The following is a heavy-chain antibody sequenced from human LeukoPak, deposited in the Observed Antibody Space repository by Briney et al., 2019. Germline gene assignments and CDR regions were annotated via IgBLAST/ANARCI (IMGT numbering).Heavy chain of an antibody. D-gene: IGHD3-10*01. CDR1: GFTFSSYA. J-gene: IGHJ3*02. V-gene: IGHV3-30*04. Sequence: TGGSLRLSCAASGFTFSSYAMHWVRQAPGKGLEWVALISFDGSDKYYADSVKGRFTISRDNAKNSLYLQMNSLRAEDTAVYYCARALLSGDAFDIWGQGTMVTVSS. CDR3: ARALLSGDAFDI. CDR2: ISFDGSDK.